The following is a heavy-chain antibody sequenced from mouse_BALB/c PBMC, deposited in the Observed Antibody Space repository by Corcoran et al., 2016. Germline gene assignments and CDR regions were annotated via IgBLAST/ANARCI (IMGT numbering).Heavy chain of an antibody. D-gene: IGHD2-10*02. CDR2: IYPGSGNT. V-gene: IGHV1-84*02. Sequence: QIQLQQSGPELVKPGASVKISCKASGYTFTDYYINWVKQKPGQGLEWIGWIYPGSGNTKYNEKFKGKATLTVDTSSSTAYMQLSSLTSEDTAVYFCARFPYGNYQLRWYFDVWGAGTTVTVSS. J-gene: IGHJ1*01. CDR1: GYTFTDYY. CDR3: ARFPYGNYQLRWYFDV.